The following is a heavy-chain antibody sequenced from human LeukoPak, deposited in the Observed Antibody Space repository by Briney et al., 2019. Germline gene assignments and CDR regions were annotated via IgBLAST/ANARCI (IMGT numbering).Heavy chain of an antibody. Sequence: GESLKISCKGSGYSFTNYWIGWVRQMPGKGLEWMGIIYPGDSDTRYSPSFQGQVTISADKSISTAYLQWSSLKASDTAMYYCATKFYGSGSYLRCWGQGTLVTVSS. CDR1: GYSFTNYW. J-gene: IGHJ4*02. D-gene: IGHD3-10*01. V-gene: IGHV5-51*01. CDR3: ATKFYGSGSYLRC. CDR2: IYPGDSDT.